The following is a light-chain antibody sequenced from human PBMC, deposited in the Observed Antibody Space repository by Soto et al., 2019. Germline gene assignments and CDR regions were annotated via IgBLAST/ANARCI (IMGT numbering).Light chain of an antibody. V-gene: IGLV2-14*01. CDR2: EVT. CDR3: CSYTSGTSV. Sequence: QSVLTQPASVSGSPGQSITISCTGTSTDVSGRNYVSWYQQHPGKAPKVIIYEVTNRPSGISHRFSGSKSGSTASLTISGLQAEDEADYYCCSYTSGTSVFRTGTKVTVL. CDR1: STDVSGRNY. J-gene: IGLJ1*01.